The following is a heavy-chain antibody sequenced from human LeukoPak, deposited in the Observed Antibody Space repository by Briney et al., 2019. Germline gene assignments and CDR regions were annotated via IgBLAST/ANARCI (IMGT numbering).Heavy chain of an antibody. V-gene: IGHV5-51*01. J-gene: IGHJ6*02. CDR1: GYSFTTYW. Sequence: GESLKISCKGSGYSFTTYWIGWVRQMPGKGLEWMGIIYPGDSDTRYSPSFQGQVTISADKSISTAYLQWSSLKASDTAIYFCARRSSGDYCYYGMDVWGQGTTVTVSS. D-gene: IGHD3-22*01. CDR3: ARRSSGDYCYYGMDV. CDR2: IYPGDSDT.